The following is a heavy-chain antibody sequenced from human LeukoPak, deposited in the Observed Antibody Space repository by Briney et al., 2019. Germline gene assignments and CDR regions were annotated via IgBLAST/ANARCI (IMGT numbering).Heavy chain of an antibody. V-gene: IGHV3-48*02. J-gene: IGHJ4*02. D-gene: IGHD4-17*01. CDR3: AREPDYGDYVHFDY. CDR2: ISSSSSTI. CDR1: GFTFSSYS. Sequence: GGSLRLSCAASGFTFSSYSMKWVRQAPGKGPEWVSYISSSSSTIYYADSVEGRFTISRDNAKNSLYLQMNSLRDEDTAVYYCAREPDYGDYVHFDYWGQGTLVTVSS.